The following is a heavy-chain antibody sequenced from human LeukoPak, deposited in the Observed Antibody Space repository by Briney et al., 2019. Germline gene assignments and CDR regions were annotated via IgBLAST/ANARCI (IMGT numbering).Heavy chain of an antibody. D-gene: IGHD6-13*01. CDR3: ARASYSSSWYKDY. J-gene: IGHJ4*02. CDR1: GGSISSSSYY. Sequence: PSETLSLTCTVSGGSISSSSYYWGWIRQPPGKGLEWIGSIYYSGSTYYNPSLKSRVTISVDTSKNQFSLKLSSVTAADTAVYYCARASYSSSWYKDYWGQGTLVTVSS. V-gene: IGHV4-39*07. CDR2: IYYSGST.